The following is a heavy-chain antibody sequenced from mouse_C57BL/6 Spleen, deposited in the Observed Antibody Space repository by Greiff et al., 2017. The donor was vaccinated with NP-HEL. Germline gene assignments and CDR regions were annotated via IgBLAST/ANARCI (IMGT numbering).Heavy chain of an antibody. CDR3: ASPEGIYYGNRAWFAY. J-gene: IGHJ3*01. D-gene: IGHD2-1*01. Sequence: QVQLQQSGAELVKPGASVKLSCKASGYTFTSYWMHWVKQRPGQGLEWIGMIHPNSGSTNYNEKFKSKATLTVDKSSSTAYMQLSSLTSEDSAVYYCASPEGIYYGNRAWFAYWGQGTLVTVSA. CDR1: GYTFTSYW. V-gene: IGHV1-64*01. CDR2: IHPNSGST.